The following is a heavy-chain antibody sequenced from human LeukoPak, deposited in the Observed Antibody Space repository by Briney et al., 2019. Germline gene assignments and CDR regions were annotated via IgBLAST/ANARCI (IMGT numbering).Heavy chain of an antibody. D-gene: IGHD4-17*01. Sequence: ASVKVSCKASGYTFTGYYMHWVRQAPGQGLEWMGWINPNSGGTNYAQKFQGWVAMTRDTSISTAYMELSRLGSDDTAVYYCAREDGDYVSQYYFDYWGQGTLVTVSS. CDR2: INPNSGGT. CDR3: AREDGDYVSQYYFDY. V-gene: IGHV1-2*04. CDR1: GYTFTGYY. J-gene: IGHJ4*02.